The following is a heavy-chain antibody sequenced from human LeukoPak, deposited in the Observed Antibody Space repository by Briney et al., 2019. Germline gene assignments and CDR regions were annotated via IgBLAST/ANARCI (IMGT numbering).Heavy chain of an antibody. D-gene: IGHD1-26*01. J-gene: IGHJ5*01. CDR1: GGSIRSNNW. CDR2: IFHSGST. CDR3: ARKGSDTWLTFWFDS. V-gene: IGHV4-4*02. Sequence: SGTLSLTCTVSGGSIRSNNWWSWVRQAPGRGLEWIGEIFHSGSTNYNAALKSRVTISLDESNNRFSLEVTSVTAADTGVYYCARKGSDTWLTFWFDSWGQGTLVTVPS.